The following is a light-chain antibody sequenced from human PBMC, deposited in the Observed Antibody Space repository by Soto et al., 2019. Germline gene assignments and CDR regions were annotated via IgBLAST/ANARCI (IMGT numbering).Light chain of an antibody. J-gene: IGKJ2*01. CDR2: DVS. Sequence: EIVLTQSPATLSLSPGERATLSCRASQSVSSYLAWYQQKPGQAPRLVIYDVSSRATGVPPRFSGSGSGTDFTLTISSLEPEAFAFYYCLQRSTWYTFGQGTKLEIK. CDR3: LQRSTWYT. V-gene: IGKV3-11*01. CDR1: QSVSSY.